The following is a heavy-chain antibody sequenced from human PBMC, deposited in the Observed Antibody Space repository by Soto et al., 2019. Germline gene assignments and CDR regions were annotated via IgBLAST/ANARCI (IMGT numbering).Heavy chain of an antibody. Sequence: SCKTSGYTFTSYGISWVRQAPGQGLEWMGWISAYNGNTNYAQKFQGRVTMTTDTSTSTAYMELRSLRSDDTAMYYCARDYFIAVAAPFDYCCHGTRSTDSS. CDR2: ISAYNGNT. J-gene: IGHJ4*01. V-gene: IGHV1-18*01. CDR3: ARDYFIAVAAPFDY. CDR1: GYTFTSYG. D-gene: IGHD6-19*01.